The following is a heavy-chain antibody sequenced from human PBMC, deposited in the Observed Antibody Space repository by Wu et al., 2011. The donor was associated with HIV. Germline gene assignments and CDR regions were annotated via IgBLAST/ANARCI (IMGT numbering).Heavy chain of an antibody. D-gene: IGHD3-16*01. V-gene: IGHV1-69*05. Sequence: QVQLVQSGPEVAKPGSSVRVSCKASGGTFDTFAISWVRQAPGRGLEWMGAIVPVFGSTNYAQNFQGRLTITTEPSASTNYYLELRGLRPEDTAIYYCAREVGRGVNDVSGMDVLGPGDHDHRLL. CDR2: IVPVFGST. J-gene: IGHJ6*02. CDR3: AREVGRGVNDVSGMDV. CDR1: GGTFDTFA.